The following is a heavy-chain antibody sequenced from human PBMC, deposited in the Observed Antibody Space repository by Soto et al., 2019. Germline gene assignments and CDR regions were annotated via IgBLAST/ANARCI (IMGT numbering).Heavy chain of an antibody. CDR1: GDSVSSNSAG. CDR2: TYYRSKWYY. Sequence: SQTLSLTCAITGDSVSSNSAGWSWVRQSPSRGLEWLGRTYYRSKWYYEYAVSVRGRITINPDTSKNQYSLQLHSVTPEDTAVYFCARGEQYSGRIFDYWGQGTQVTVSS. V-gene: IGHV6-1*01. CDR3: ARGEQYSGRIFDY. D-gene: IGHD1-26*01. J-gene: IGHJ4*01.